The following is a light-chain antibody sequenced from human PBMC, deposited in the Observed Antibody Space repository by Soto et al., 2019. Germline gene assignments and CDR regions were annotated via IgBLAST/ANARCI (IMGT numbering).Light chain of an antibody. CDR3: QQRSNWLT. J-gene: IGKJ4*01. CDR2: DAS. CDR1: QSVSSY. V-gene: IGKV3-11*01. Sequence: IVLTQSPATLPLSPGERATLSCRASQSVSSYLAWYQQKPGQAPRLLIYDASNRATGIPARFSGSGSEPDFTLIINSLEPEDFAVYYCQQRSNWLTFGGGTKVEIK.